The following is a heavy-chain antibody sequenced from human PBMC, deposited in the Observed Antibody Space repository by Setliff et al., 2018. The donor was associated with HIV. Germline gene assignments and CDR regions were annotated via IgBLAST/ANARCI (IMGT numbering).Heavy chain of an antibody. J-gene: IGHJ4*02. Sequence: SETLSLTCTVSGYSISSGYYWGWLRQSPGKGLEWIGTIYHTGNTYYNPSLKSRVTISVDPSKNQLSLNLDSVTAADTAVFYCAREPTVTSRSGYFDYWGQGTLVTVS. CDR3: AREPTVTSRSGYFDY. CDR2: IYHTGNT. V-gene: IGHV4-38-2*02. CDR1: GYSISSGYY. D-gene: IGHD4-17*01.